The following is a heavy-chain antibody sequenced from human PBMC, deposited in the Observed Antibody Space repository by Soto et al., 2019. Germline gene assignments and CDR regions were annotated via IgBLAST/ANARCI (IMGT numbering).Heavy chain of an antibody. CDR3: AKSLLVYSGSNDDC. J-gene: IGHJ4*02. CDR2: ISYDGGNK. CDR1: GFSFSGYG. V-gene: IGHV3-30*18. Sequence: QVQLVESGGGVVQPGTSLRLSCAASGFSFSGYGMHWVRQAPGKGLEWVAVISYDGGNKYYADSVKGRFTISRDNSRNRLFLQRNSLRPEDTAVYYCAKSLLVYSGSNDDCWGQGTLVSVSS. D-gene: IGHD1-26*01.